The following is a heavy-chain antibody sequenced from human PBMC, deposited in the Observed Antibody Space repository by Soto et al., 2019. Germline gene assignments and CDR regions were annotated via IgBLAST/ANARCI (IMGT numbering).Heavy chain of an antibody. Sequence: GRSLRLSCAASGFTFSSYSMHWVRQAPGKGLEWVSSISSSSSYIYYADSVKGRFTISRDNAKNSLYLQMNSLRAEDTAVYYCARDRSYDAAWFDPWGQGTLVTVSS. J-gene: IGHJ5*02. CDR2: ISSSSSYI. CDR1: GFTFSSYS. D-gene: IGHD2-8*01. CDR3: ARDRSYDAAWFDP. V-gene: IGHV3-21*01.